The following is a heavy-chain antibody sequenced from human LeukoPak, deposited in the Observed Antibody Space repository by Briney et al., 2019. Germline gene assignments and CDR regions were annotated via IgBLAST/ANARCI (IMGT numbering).Heavy chain of an antibody. J-gene: IGHJ5*02. V-gene: IGHV3-64*01. CDR1: GFTFSSYA. Sequence: PGGSLRLSCAASGFTFSSYAMHWVRQAPGKGLEYVSAISSNGGSTYYANSVKGRFTISRDNSKNTLYLQMGSLRAEDMAVYYCARDPATPWGQGTLVTVSS. CDR3: ARDPATP. D-gene: IGHD6-25*01. CDR2: ISSNGGST.